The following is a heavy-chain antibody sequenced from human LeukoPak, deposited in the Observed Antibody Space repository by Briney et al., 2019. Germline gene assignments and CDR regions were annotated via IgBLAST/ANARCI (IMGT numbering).Heavy chain of an antibody. J-gene: IGHJ3*02. Sequence: ASAKVSCKASGYTFTGYYMHWVRQAPGQGLEWMGWINPNSGGTNYAQKFQGRVTMTRDTSISTAYMELSRLRSDDTAVYYCARGPRITMIVVVLQNAFDIWGQGTMVTVSS. D-gene: IGHD3-22*01. CDR1: GYTFTGYY. CDR2: INPNSGGT. V-gene: IGHV1-2*02. CDR3: ARGPRITMIVVVLQNAFDI.